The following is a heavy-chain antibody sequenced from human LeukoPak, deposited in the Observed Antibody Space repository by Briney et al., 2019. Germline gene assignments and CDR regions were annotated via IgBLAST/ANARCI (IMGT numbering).Heavy chain of an antibody. D-gene: IGHD3-3*01. Sequence: PSQTLSLTCTVSGGTISSGDYYWSWIRQPPGKGLEWIGYIYYSGSTYYNPSLKSRITISVDTSKNQFSLKLSSVTATDLAVYDCVRGFRFLEWLLSAHYMDVWGKGTTVTVSS. V-gene: IGHV4-30-4*08. CDR2: IYYSGST. CDR3: VRGFRFLEWLLSAHYMDV. J-gene: IGHJ6*03. CDR1: GGTISSGDYY.